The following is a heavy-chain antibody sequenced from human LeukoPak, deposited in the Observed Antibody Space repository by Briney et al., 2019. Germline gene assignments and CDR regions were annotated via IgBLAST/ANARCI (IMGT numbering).Heavy chain of an antibody. Sequence: GGSLRLSCVASGFAFRNNAMSWVRQAPGKGLEWVSLISHRRDRTNYADSVKGRFTISRDNSKNTLYLQMNPRRAEDTAIYYCASSYGSSAYYPFDYWGRGTLVTVFS. CDR1: GFAFRNNA. J-gene: IGHJ4*02. V-gene: IGHV3-23*01. CDR3: ASSYGSSAYYPFDY. CDR2: ISHRRDRT. D-gene: IGHD3-22*01.